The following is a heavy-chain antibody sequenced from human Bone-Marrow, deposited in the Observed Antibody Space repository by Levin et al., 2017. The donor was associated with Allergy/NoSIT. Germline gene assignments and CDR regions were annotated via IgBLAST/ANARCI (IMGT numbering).Heavy chain of an antibody. D-gene: IGHD2-15*01. Sequence: SETLSLTCTVSGGSISSYYWSWIRQPAGKGLEWIGRIYTSGSTNYNPSLKSRVTMSVDTSKNQFSLKLSSVTAADTAVYYCARDVGYCSGGSCYLFDYWGQGTLVTVSS. J-gene: IGHJ4*02. V-gene: IGHV4-4*07. CDR2: IYTSGST. CDR1: GGSISSYY. CDR3: ARDVGYCSGGSCYLFDY.